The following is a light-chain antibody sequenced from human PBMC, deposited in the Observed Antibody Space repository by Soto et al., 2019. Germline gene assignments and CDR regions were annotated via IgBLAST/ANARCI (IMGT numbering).Light chain of an antibody. CDR1: SSDVGGYNH. CDR2: GVN. V-gene: IGLV2-14*01. Sequence: QSVLTQPASVSGSPGQSITISCTGTSSDVGGYNHVSWYQQQPGKGPNLLIYGVNSRPSGISNRFSGSKSGNTASLTISGLQVEDEAEYFCGSFTTSRIWVFGGGTKVTVL. J-gene: IGLJ3*02. CDR3: GSFTTSRIWV.